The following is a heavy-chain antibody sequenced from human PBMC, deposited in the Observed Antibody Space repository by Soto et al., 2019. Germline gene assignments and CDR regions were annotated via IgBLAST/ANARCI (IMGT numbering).Heavy chain of an antibody. J-gene: IGHJ4*02. CDR1: GDSVSSSYYY. CDR2: IFYSGST. CDR3: ARASSSWPDY. Sequence: PSETLSLTCTVSGDSVSSSYYYWGWIRQPPGKGLEWIGSIFYSGSTYYNPSLKSRVTISVDTSKNQFSLKLSSVTAADTAVYYCARASSSWPDYWGQGTLVTVSS. D-gene: IGHD6-13*01. V-gene: IGHV4-39*07.